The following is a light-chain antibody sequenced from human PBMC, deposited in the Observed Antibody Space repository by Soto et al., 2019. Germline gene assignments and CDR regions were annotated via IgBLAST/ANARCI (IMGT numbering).Light chain of an antibody. V-gene: IGKV3-15*01. J-gene: IGKJ1*01. CDR2: GAS. CDR1: QSVTSN. Sequence: EIVLTQSGGTLSLSPGERGSLASRASQSVTSNYLAWYQQKPGQAPGLLIYGASTRATGIPARFSGSGSGTEFTLTISSLQSEDFAVYYCQQYNNWSWTFGQGTKVDIK. CDR3: QQYNNWSWT.